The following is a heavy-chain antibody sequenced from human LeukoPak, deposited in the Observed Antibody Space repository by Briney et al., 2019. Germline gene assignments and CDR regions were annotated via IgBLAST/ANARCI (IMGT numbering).Heavy chain of an antibody. D-gene: IGHD6-13*01. CDR2: IYYSGST. J-gene: IGHJ5*01. Sequence: SETLSLTCTVSGGSISSSSFYWGWIRHPPGKGLEWIGSIYYSGSTYYNPSLKSRVTISVDTTKNQFSLKLSSVTAADTAVYYCARHSGPYSSSWFDYWGQGTLVTVSS. CDR3: ARHSGPYSSSWFDY. CDR1: GGSISSSSFY. V-gene: IGHV4-39*01.